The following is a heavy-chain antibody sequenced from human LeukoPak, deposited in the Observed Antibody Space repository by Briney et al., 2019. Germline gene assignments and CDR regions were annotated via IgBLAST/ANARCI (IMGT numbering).Heavy chain of an antibody. V-gene: IGHV3-9*01. D-gene: IGHD6-13*01. CDR3: AKDKAAAGTGYYYYGMDV. CDR1: GFTFSSYA. J-gene: IGHJ6*02. CDR2: ISWNSGSI. Sequence: GGSLRLSCAASGFTFSSYAMHWVRQAPGKGLEWVSGISWNSGSIGYADSVKGRFTISRDNAKNSLYLQMNSLRAEDTALYYCAKDKAAAGTGYYYYGMDVWGQGTTVTVSS.